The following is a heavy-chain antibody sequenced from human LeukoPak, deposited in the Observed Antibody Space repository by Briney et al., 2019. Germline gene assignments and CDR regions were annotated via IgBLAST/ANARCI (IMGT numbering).Heavy chain of an antibody. CDR1: GFTFSSYA. V-gene: IGHV3-23*01. CDR3: ARQGDRITMIVVVTDFDY. D-gene: IGHD3-22*01. CDR2: ISGSGGST. J-gene: IGHJ4*02. Sequence: PGGSLRLSCAASGFTFSSYAMSWVRQAPGKGLEWVSAISGSGGSTYYADSVKGRFTISRDNSKNSLYLQMNSLRAEDTAVYYCARQGDRITMIVVVTDFDYWGQGTLVTVSS.